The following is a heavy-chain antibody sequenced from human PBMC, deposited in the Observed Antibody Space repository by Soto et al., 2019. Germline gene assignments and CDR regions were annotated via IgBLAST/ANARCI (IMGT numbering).Heavy chain of an antibody. Sequence: ASVKVSCKASGYSFTKYYLHWVRQAPGQGLEWMAIINPSSGDTTYAQKFQGRATVTSYTSTSTVYMELRSLTSEDTAIYYCARVALSGGGWLDPWGQGTLVTGSS. CDR3: ARVALSGGGWLDP. V-gene: IGHV1-46*01. D-gene: IGHD1-26*01. CDR2: INPSSGDT. J-gene: IGHJ5*02. CDR1: GYSFTKYY.